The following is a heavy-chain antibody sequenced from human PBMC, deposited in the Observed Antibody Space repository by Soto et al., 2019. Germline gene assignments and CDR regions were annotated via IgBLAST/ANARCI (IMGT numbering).Heavy chain of an antibody. CDR3: VKDFRRYTNGLDV. J-gene: IGHJ6*02. CDR2: ISWNSAST. D-gene: IGHD5-18*01. Sequence: DVQLVESGGGLVEPGKSLRLSCVVSGFTYEAFAMHWVRQAPGKGLEWVSGISWNSASTGYADSVTGRFTISRDNAKNSLYLQMRNLTGDDAAMYYCVKDFRRYTNGLDVWGPGTSVTVSS. V-gene: IGHV3-9*01. CDR1: GFTYEAFA.